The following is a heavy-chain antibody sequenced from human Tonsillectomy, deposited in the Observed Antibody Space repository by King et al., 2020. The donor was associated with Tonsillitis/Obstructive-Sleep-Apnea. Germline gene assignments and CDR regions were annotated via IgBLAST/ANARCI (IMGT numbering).Heavy chain of an antibody. CDR2: INHSGST. J-gene: IGHJ4*02. CDR1: GGSFSGYY. CDR3: ARAVSSGSGLDY. Sequence: VQLQQWGAGLLKPSETLSLTCAVYGGSFSGYYWSWIRQPPGKGVEWIGEINHSGSTNYNPSLKSRVTISVDTSKNQFSLKLSSVTAADTAVYYCARAVSSGSGLDYWGQGTLVTVSS. D-gene: IGHD3-3*01. V-gene: IGHV4-34*01.